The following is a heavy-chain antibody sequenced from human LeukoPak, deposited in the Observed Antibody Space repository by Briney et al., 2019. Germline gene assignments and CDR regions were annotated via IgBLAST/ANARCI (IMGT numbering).Heavy chain of an antibody. Sequence: PGGSLRLSCAASGFTFSSYAMSWVRQAPGKGLEWVSATSGSGGSTYYADSVKGRFTISRDNSKNTLYLQMNSLRAEDTAVYYCAAHSSGWYDGLLGVYWGQGTLVTVSS. CDR1: GFTFSSYA. D-gene: IGHD6-19*01. CDR3: AAHSSGWYDGLLGVY. V-gene: IGHV3-23*01. CDR2: TSGSGGST. J-gene: IGHJ4*02.